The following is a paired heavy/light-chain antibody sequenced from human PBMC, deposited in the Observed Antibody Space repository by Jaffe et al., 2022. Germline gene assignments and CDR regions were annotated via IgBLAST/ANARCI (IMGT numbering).Heavy chain of an antibody. Sequence: QLQLQESGPGLVKPSETLSLTCTVSGGSISSSSYYWGWIRQPPGKGLEWIGSIYYSGSTYYNPSLKSRVTISVDTSKNQFSLKLSSVTAADTAVYYCARRRPLYYDFWSGYYSGNWFDPWGQGTLVTVSS. CDR3: ARRRPLYYDFWSGYYSGNWFDP. CDR1: GGSISSSSYY. J-gene: IGHJ5*02. D-gene: IGHD3-3*01. CDR2: IYYSGST. V-gene: IGHV4-39*01.
Light chain of an antibody. CDR3: QQYGSSPLCT. CDR2: GAS. J-gene: IGKJ2*02. Sequence: EIVLTQSPGTLSLSPGERATLSCRASQSVSSSYLAWYQQKPGQAPRLLIYGASSRATGIPDRFSGSGSGTDFTLTISRLEPEDFAVYYCQQYGSSPLCTFGQGTKLEIK. CDR1: QSVSSSY. V-gene: IGKV3-20*01.